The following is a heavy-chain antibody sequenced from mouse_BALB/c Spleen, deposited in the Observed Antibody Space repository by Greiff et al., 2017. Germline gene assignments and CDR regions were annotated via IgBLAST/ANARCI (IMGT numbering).Heavy chain of an antibody. J-gene: IGHJ2*01. Sequence: EVQLQQSGAELVRPGASVKLSCKASGFNITDYYMHWVKQRPEQGLEWIGWIDPENGNTIYDPKFQGKASITADTSSNTAYLQLSSLTSEDTAVYYCARAYYRSFDYWGQGTTLTVSA. CDR3: ARAYYRSFDY. CDR1: GFNITDYY. CDR2: IDPENGNT. V-gene: IGHV14-1*02. D-gene: IGHD2-14*01.